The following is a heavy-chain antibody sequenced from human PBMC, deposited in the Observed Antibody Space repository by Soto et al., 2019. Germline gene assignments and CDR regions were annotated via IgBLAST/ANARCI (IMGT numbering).Heavy chain of an antibody. CDR3: AKKRLNCSGGSCYKD. CDR1: GFTFSSYA. V-gene: IGHV3-23*01. J-gene: IGHJ4*02. Sequence: SGGSLRLSCAASGFTFSSYAMSWVRQAPGKGLEWVSAISGSGGSTYYADSVKGRFAISRDNSKNTLYLQMNSLRAEDTAVYYCAKKRLNCSGGSCYKDWGQGTLVTVSS. CDR2: ISGSGGST. D-gene: IGHD2-15*01.